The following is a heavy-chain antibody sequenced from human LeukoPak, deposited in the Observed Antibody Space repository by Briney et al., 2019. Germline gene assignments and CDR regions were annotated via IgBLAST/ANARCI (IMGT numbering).Heavy chain of an antibody. Sequence: PSETLSLTCTVSGGSISSYYWSWIRQPPGKGLEWIGEINHSGSTNYNPSLKSRVTISVDTSKNQFSLKLSSVTAADTAVYYCARGVRYYDSSGYPKTQTWYYFDYWGQGTLVTVSS. D-gene: IGHD3-22*01. V-gene: IGHV4-34*01. CDR3: ARGVRYYDSSGYPKTQTWYYFDY. CDR2: INHSGST. J-gene: IGHJ4*02. CDR1: GGSISSYY.